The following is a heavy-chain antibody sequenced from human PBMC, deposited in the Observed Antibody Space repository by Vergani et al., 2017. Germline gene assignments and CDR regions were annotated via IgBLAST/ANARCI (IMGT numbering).Heavy chain of an antibody. CDR2: ISSSSSYI. Sequence: VQLVESGGGVVQPGGSLRLSCAASGFTFSSYGMHWVRQAPGKGLEWVSSISSSSSYIYYVDSVKGRFTISRDNAKNSLYLQMNSLRAEDTAVYYCARAPDGYFDYWGQGTLVTVSS. D-gene: IGHD1-14*01. J-gene: IGHJ4*02. CDR3: ARAPDGYFDY. CDR1: GFTFSSYG. V-gene: IGHV3-21*01.